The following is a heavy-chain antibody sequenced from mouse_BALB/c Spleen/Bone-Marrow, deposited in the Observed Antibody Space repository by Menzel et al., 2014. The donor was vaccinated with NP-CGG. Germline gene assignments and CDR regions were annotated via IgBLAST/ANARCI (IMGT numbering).Heavy chain of an antibody. CDR1: GYTFXSYW. V-gene: IGHV1-52*01. J-gene: IGHJ4*01. Sequence: QVQLQQSGAELVRPGASVKLSCKASGYTFXSYWMNWVKQRPEQGLEWIGRIDPYDSETHYNQKFRDKVILTVDKSSRIAFMQLSRLTSEDSAVYYCARSPDTYPSMDYWGQGTSVTVSS. CDR2: IDPYDSET. CDR3: ARSPDTYPSMDY.